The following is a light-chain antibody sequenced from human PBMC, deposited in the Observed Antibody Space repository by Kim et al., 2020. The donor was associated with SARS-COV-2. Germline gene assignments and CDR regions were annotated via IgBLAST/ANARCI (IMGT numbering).Light chain of an antibody. V-gene: IGLV1-40*01. Sequence: TSSTGSSSTIGEGYDVKDVTWYQQLPGTAPKLLIYGNSNRPSGVPDRFSGSKSGTSASLAITGLQAEDEADYYCQSYDSSLSGSVFGGGTQLTVL. CDR3: QSYDSSLSGSV. CDR2: GNS. CDR1: SSTIGEGYD. J-gene: IGLJ2*01.